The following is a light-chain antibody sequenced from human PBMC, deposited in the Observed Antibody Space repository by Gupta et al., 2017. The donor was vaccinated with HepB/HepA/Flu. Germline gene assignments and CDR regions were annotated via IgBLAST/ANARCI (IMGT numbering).Light chain of an antibody. Sequence: QSALTQPASVSGSPGQSITISCTGTSSDVGGYNYVSWYQQHPGKAPKLMIYDVSNRPSGVSNRFAGSKSVNTASLTISGLQAEDEADYYCSSYTSSSTDFFGTGTKVTVL. V-gene: IGLV2-14*03. J-gene: IGLJ1*01. CDR3: SSYTSSSTDF. CDR1: SSDVGGYNY. CDR2: DVS.